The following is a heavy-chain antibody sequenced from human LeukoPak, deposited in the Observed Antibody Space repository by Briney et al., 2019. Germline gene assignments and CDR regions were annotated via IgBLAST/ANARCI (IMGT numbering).Heavy chain of an antibody. CDR1: GGSFSGYY. D-gene: IGHD2-15*01. J-gene: IGHJ4*02. Sequence: SETLSLTCAVYGGSFSGYYWSWIRQPPGKGLEWIGEINHSGSANYNPSLKSRVTISVDTSKNQFSLKLSSVTAADTAVYYCARRYCSGGSCYYFDYWGQGTLVTVSS. CDR3: ARRYCSGGSCYYFDY. V-gene: IGHV4-34*01. CDR2: INHSGSA.